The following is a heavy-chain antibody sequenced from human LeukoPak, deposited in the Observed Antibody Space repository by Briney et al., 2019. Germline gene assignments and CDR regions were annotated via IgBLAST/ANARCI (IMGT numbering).Heavy chain of an antibody. CDR3: ARDLTRLYYFDY. CDR1: GGSISSSSYY. D-gene: IGHD4-23*01. Sequence: SETLSLTCTVSGGSISSSSYYWGWIRQPPGKGLEWIGSIYYSGSTYYNPSLKSRVTISVDTSKNQFSLKLSSVTAADTAVYYCARDLTRLYYFDYWGQGTLVTVSS. CDR2: IYYSGST. J-gene: IGHJ4*02. V-gene: IGHV4-39*07.